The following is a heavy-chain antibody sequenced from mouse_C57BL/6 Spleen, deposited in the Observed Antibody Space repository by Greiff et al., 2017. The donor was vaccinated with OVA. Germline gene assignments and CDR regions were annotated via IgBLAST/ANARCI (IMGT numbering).Heavy chain of an antibody. Sequence: VKLQQPGAELVRPGTSVKLSCKASGYTFTSYWMHWVKQRPGQGLEWIGVIDPSDSYTNYNQKFKGKATLTVDTSSSTAYMQLSSLTSEDSAVYYCARFRDGYYLYAMDYWGQGTSVTVSS. D-gene: IGHD2-3*01. CDR1: GYTFTSYW. CDR3: ARFRDGYYLYAMDY. V-gene: IGHV1-59*01. CDR2: IDPSDSYT. J-gene: IGHJ4*01.